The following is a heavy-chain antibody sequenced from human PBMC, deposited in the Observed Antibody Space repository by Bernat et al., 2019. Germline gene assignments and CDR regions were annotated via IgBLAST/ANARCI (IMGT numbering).Heavy chain of an antibody. V-gene: IGHV3-48*03. CDR3: ASDDPPWCGEAPWWYYSMDV. CDR2: ISSSGSTI. CDR1: GFTFSSYE. Sequence: EVQLVESGGGLVQPGGSLRLSCAASGFTFSSYEMDWVRQAPGKGLEWVSYISSSGSTIYYADSVKGRFTISRDNAKNSLYLQMNSLRAEDTAVYYCASDDPPWCGEAPWWYYSMDVWRQGTTVTVYS. D-gene: IGHD3-10*01. J-gene: IGHJ6*02.